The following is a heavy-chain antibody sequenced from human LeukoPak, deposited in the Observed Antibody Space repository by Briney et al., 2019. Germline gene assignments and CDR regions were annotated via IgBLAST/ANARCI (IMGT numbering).Heavy chain of an antibody. CDR2: LQYDGNNK. CDR3: AKDSKHYSMDV. Sequence: GGSLRLSCAVSGFTFSDYAVHWVRQAPGKGLEWVALLQYDGNNKYYVDSVKGRFTISRDISKNTLYLQMNSLRRDDTAVYYCAKDSKHYSMDVWGQGTTVTVS. J-gene: IGHJ6*02. V-gene: IGHV3-30*02. D-gene: IGHD2/OR15-2a*01. CDR1: GFTFSDYA.